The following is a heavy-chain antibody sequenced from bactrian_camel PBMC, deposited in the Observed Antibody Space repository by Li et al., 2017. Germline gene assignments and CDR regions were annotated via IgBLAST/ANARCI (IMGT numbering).Heavy chain of an antibody. CDR2: TGGGSI. D-gene: IGHD4*01. Sequence: HVQLVESGGGSVQAGGSLRLSCAASGDTYSTYCMGWFRQAPGQEREGVAVTGGGSIYYADSVKGRFTISQDNAKNTLYLQMNNLQPEDTARYYCAAYAARDGSVCEYKIHTGQTDYTYWGQGTQVTVSS. CDR1: GDTYSTYC. CDR3: AAYAARDGSVCEYKIHTGQTDYTY. J-gene: IGHJ4*01. V-gene: IGHV3S55*01.